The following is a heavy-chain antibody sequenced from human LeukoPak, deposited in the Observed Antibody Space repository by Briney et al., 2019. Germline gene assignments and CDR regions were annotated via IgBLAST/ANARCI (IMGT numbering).Heavy chain of an antibody. D-gene: IGHD3-22*01. CDR2: TYYRSKWYN. Sequence: SQTLSLTCAISGDSASSNSAAWNWIRQSPSRGLEWLGRTYYRSKWYNDYAVSVKSRITINPDTSKNQFSLQLNSVTPEDTAVYYCARTKYYYDSSGYYSYFDYWGQGTLVTVSS. CDR3: ARTKYYYDSSGYYSYFDY. J-gene: IGHJ4*02. V-gene: IGHV6-1*01. CDR1: GDSASSNSAA.